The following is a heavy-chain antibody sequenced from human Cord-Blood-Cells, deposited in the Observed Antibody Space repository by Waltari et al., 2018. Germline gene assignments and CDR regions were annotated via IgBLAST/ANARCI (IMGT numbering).Heavy chain of an antibody. Sequence: EVQLVESGGGLIQPGGSLRLSCAASGFTVSSNYMSWVRQAPGKGLAWVSVIYSGGSTNYADSVNGRFTISRDNSKNTLYLQMNSLRAEDTAVYYCARERDDSSGYYVYWYFDLWGRGTLVTVSS. CDR2: IYSGGST. V-gene: IGHV3-53*01. D-gene: IGHD3-22*01. CDR1: GFTVSSNY. J-gene: IGHJ2*01. CDR3: ARERDDSSGYYVYWYFDL.